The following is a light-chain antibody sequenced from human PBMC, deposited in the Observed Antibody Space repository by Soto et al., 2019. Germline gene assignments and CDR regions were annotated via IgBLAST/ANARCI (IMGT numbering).Light chain of an antibody. CDR3: QVWDSTTGLVV. Sequence: SYELTQPPSVSVAPGKTAWIACGGTNIGSKTVHWYQQKPGQAPVLVIYYDSDRPSGIPERFSGSNSGNTATLTISRVEAGDEGHYFCQVWDSTTGLVVFGGGTQLTVL. CDR2: YDS. CDR1: NIGSKT. V-gene: IGLV3-21*04. J-gene: IGLJ2*01.